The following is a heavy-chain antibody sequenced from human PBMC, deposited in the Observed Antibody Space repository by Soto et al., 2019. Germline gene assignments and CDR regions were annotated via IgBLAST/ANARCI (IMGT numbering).Heavy chain of an antibody. CDR2: VYYTGST. D-gene: IGHD6-19*01. Sequence: SETLSLTCSVSGGSIIGSYWSWIRQSPGKGLEWLGYVYYTGSTNYSPSLRSRVSISVDTSKNEFSLRLSSVTAADTAVYFCARSVAVPGAHIDYWGQGTQVTAPQ. CDR1: GGSIIGSY. J-gene: IGHJ4*02. CDR3: ARSVAVPGAHIDY. V-gene: IGHV4-59*01.